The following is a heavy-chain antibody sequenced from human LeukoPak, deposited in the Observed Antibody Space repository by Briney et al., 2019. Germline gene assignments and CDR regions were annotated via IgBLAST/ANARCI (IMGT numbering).Heavy chain of an antibody. CDR1: GYTFTSYD. Sequence: ASVKVSCKSSGYTFTSYDINWVRQATGQGLEWMGWMNPNSGNTGYAQNFQGRVTMNRDTSISTAYMELSSLRSEDTAMYYCSVEGAWGQGTLVTVSS. CDR2: MNPNSGNT. V-gene: IGHV1-8*01. J-gene: IGHJ5*02. CDR3: SVEGA. D-gene: IGHD2-15*01.